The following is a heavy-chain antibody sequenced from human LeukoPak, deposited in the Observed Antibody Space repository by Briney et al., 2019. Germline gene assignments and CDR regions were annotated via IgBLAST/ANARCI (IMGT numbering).Heavy chain of an antibody. CDR3: ARDFPEGGRPFDY. Sequence: SETLSLTCTVSGGSISSGGYYWSCIRQHPGKGLEWIGYTYYSGSTYYNPSLKSRVTISVDTSKNQFSLKLSSVTAADTAVYYCARDFPEGGRPFDYWGQGTLVTVSS. CDR1: GGSISSGGYY. D-gene: IGHD1-14*01. J-gene: IGHJ4*02. V-gene: IGHV4-31*03. CDR2: TYYSGST.